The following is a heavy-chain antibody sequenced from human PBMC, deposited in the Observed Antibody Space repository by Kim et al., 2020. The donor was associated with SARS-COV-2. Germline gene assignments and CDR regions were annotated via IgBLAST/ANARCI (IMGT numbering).Heavy chain of an antibody. D-gene: IGHD4-17*01. CDR1: GGTFSSYA. J-gene: IGHJ6*02. CDR3: ARAHHKTMTTVTTTYYGMDV. CDR2: IIPILGIA. V-gene: IGHV1-69*04. Sequence: SVKVSCKASGGTFSSYAISWVRQAPGQGLEWMGRIIPILGIANYAQKFQGRVTITADKSTSTAYMELSSLRSEDTAVYYCARAHHKTMTTVTTTYYGMDVWGQGTTVTVSS.